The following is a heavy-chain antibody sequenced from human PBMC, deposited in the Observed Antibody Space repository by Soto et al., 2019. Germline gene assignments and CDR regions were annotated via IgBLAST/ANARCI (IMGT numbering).Heavy chain of an antibody. Sequence: SETLSLTCAVYGGSFSGYYWSWIRQPPGKGLEWIGEINHSGSTNYNPSLKSRVTISVDTSKNQFSLKLSSVTAADTAVYYCARMRVLWFGELFPNFDYWGQGTLVTVSS. J-gene: IGHJ4*02. CDR2: INHSGST. V-gene: IGHV4-34*01. D-gene: IGHD3-10*01. CDR1: GGSFSGYY. CDR3: ARMRVLWFGELFPNFDY.